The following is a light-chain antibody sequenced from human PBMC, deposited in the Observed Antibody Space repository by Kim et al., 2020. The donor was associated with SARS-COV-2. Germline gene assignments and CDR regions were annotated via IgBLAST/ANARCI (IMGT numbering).Light chain of an antibody. V-gene: IGLV1-36*01. J-gene: IGLJ3*02. Sequence: QSVLTQPPSVSEAPRQRVTISCSGNSSNIGNNAVNWYQQFPGKAPKLLIYYNDLLSSEVSDRFSGSKSGTSASLAISGLQSEDEADYYCETWDDSVNGWVFGGGTQLTVL. CDR2: YND. CDR3: ETWDDSVNGWV. CDR1: SSNIGNNA.